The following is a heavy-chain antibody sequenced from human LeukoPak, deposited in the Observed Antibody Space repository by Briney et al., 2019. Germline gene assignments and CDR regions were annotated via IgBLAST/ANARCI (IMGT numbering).Heavy chain of an antibody. Sequence: PSETLSLTCTVSGGSISSYYWSWIRQPPGKGLEWIGYIYYSGSTNYNPSLKGRVTISVDTSKNQFSLKLSSVTAADTAVYYCAREVPCSSTSCYAMGWFDPWGQGTLVTVSS. CDR3: AREVPCSSTSCYAMGWFDP. CDR1: GGSISSYY. CDR2: IYYSGST. V-gene: IGHV4-59*01. D-gene: IGHD2-2*01. J-gene: IGHJ5*02.